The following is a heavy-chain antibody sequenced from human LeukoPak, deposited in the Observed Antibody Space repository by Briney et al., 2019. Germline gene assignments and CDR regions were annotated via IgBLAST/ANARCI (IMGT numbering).Heavy chain of an antibody. J-gene: IGHJ6*03. Sequence: GRSLRLSCAASGFTFSSYAMHWVRQAPGKGLEWVAVISYDGSNKYYADSVKGRFTISRDNSKNTLYLQMNSLRAEDTAVYYCARDPGSGPWNDHSYYYMDVWGKGTTVTISS. CDR2: ISYDGSNK. CDR3: ARDPGSGPWNDHSYYYMDV. V-gene: IGHV3-30*04. D-gene: IGHD1-1*01. CDR1: GFTFSSYA.